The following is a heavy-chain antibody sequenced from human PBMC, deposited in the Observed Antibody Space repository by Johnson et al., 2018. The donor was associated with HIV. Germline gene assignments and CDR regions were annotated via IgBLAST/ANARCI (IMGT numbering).Heavy chain of an antibody. J-gene: IGHJ3*02. CDR2: LSWHSGSI. CDR3: ANDIALRYYYVLRGAFDI. CDR1: GFTFDDYA. D-gene: IGHD3-10*02. V-gene: IGHV3-9*01. Sequence: VQLVESGGGLVQPGRSLRLSCAASGFTFDDYAMHWVRQAPGQGLEWVSGLSWHSGSIGYADSVQGRFTISKDNAQNSLYLQMNRLRAEDTALYYCANDIALRYYYVLRGAFDIWGQGTMVTVSS.